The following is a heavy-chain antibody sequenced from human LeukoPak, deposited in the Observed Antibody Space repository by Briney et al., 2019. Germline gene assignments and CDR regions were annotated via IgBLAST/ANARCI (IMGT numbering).Heavy chain of an antibody. D-gene: IGHD3-10*01. J-gene: IGHJ6*03. CDR2: IYTSGST. Sequence: PSETLSLTCTVSGGSISSYYWSWIRQPPGKRLEWIGYIYTSGSTNYNPSLKSRVTISVDTSKNQFSLKLSSVTAADTAVYYCARHQKYGSGPGSIYYYYYMDVWGKGTTVTVSS. CDR3: ARHQKYGSGPGSIYYYYYMDV. V-gene: IGHV4-4*09. CDR1: GGSISSYY.